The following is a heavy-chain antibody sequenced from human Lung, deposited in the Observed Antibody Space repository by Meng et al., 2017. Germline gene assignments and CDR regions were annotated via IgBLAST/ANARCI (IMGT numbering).Heavy chain of an antibody. V-gene: IGHV4-30-4*01. J-gene: IGHJ2*01. Sequence: QAQPQESGPGLGKPSQTLSLTCTVSGGSISSSNYYWSWIRQPPGKGLEWSGHIYNSGSTYYNPSLKSRITISVDTSKNQFSLKLSSVTAADTAVYYCARGQKGYFDLWGRGTLVTVSS. CDR1: GGSISSSNYY. CDR2: IYNSGST. CDR3: ARGQKGYFDL.